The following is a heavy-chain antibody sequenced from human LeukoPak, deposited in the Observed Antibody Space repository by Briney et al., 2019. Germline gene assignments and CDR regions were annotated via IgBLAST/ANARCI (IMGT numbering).Heavy chain of an antibody. D-gene: IGHD3-10*01. CDR1: GYTFTGYY. CDR2: INPNSGGT. Sequence: ASVKVSCKASGYTFTGYYMHWVRQAPGQGLEWMGWINPNSGGTNYAQKFQGRVTMTRDTSISTAYMDLSGLRSDDTAVYYCARGFVVRGVSPIRPPLSGAFHIWGQGTMVTVSS. J-gene: IGHJ3*02. V-gene: IGHV1-2*02. CDR3: ARGFVVRGVSPIRPPLSGAFHI.